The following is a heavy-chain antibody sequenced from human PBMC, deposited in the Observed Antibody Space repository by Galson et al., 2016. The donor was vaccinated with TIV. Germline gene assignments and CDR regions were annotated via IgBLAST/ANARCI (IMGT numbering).Heavy chain of an antibody. J-gene: IGHJ4*02. V-gene: IGHV1-46*01. CDR2: IDPGADTT. CDR1: GYTFTRYY. Sequence: SVKISCKASGYTFTRYYMHWVRQAPGQGLEWMGVIDPGADTTTYAQKFQGRVTMTSDTSISTAYMELSGLTSDDTAVYYCAQAFYYDSSAYYFHFWGQGTLVSVSS. D-gene: IGHD3-22*01. CDR3: AQAFYYDSSAYYFHF.